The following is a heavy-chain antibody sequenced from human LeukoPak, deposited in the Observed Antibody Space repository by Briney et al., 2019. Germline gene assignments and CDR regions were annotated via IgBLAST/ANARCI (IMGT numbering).Heavy chain of an antibody. Sequence: SQTLSLTCTVSGGSISSGGYYWSWIRQLPGKGLEWIGYIYHSESTYYNPSLKSRVTISVDRSKNQFSLKLSSVTAADTAVYYCARGRARAPKLPGKSFDYWGQGTLVTASS. CDR2: IYHSEST. D-gene: IGHD7-27*01. CDR1: GGSISSGGYY. CDR3: ARGRARAPKLPGKSFDY. V-gene: IGHV4-30-2*01. J-gene: IGHJ4*02.